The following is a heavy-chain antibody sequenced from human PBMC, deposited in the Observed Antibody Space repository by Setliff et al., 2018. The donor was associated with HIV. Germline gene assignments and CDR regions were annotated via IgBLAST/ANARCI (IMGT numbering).Heavy chain of an antibody. CDR2: ISGSGGVM. CDR3: AKVRWTANYYFDC. J-gene: IGHJ4*02. D-gene: IGHD1-7*01. V-gene: IGHV3-11*01. Sequence: NPGGSLRLSCAVSGFSFSDYFMTWIRQAPGKGLEWVSYISGSGGVMAYADSVKGRFTISRDNSKNTLYLQMNSLRAEDTALYYCAKVRWTANYYFDCWGQGTLVTVSS. CDR1: GFSFSDYF.